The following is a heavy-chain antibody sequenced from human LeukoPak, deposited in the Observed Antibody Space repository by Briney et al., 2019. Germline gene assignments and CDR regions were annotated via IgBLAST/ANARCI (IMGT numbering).Heavy chain of an antibody. Sequence: GSSVKVSCKASGGTFSSYAISWVRQAPGQGLEWMGGIIPIFGTANYAQKFQGRVTITADKSTSTAYMELSSLRSEDTAVYYCARGGNGRGSLNYYYYMDVWGKGTTVTVSS. J-gene: IGHJ6*03. V-gene: IGHV1-69*06. CDR2: IIPIFGTA. CDR3: ARGGNGRGSLNYYYYMDV. CDR1: GGTFSSYA. D-gene: IGHD3-16*01.